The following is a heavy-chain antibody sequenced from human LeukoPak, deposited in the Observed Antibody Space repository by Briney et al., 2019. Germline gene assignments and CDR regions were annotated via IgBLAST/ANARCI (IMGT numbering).Heavy chain of an antibody. Sequence: GGSLRLSCAASGFTFSSYSMNWXXQAPGKGLEWVXXISSSSSYIYYADSVKGRFTISRDNAKNSLYLQMNSLRAEDTAVYYCARVGYSSGWNNWFDPWGQGTLVTVSS. J-gene: IGHJ5*02. D-gene: IGHD6-19*01. CDR3: ARVGYSSGWNNWFDP. CDR1: GFTFSSYS. V-gene: IGHV3-21*01. CDR2: ISSSSSYI.